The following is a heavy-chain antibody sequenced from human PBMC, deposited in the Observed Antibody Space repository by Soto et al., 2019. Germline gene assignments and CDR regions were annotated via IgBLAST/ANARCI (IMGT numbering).Heavy chain of an antibody. Sequence: ESLKISGKGSGYSFTSYKIGWVRQMPGNGLEWMGIIYPGDSDTRYSPSFQGQVTISADKSISTAYLQWSSLKASDTAMYYGARHPTYYAILSGYYFDAWGHGTLFTV. D-gene: IGHD3-9*01. V-gene: IGHV5-51*01. CDR3: ARHPTYYAILSGYYFDA. CDR2: IYPGDSDT. CDR1: GYSFTSYK. J-gene: IGHJ4*01.